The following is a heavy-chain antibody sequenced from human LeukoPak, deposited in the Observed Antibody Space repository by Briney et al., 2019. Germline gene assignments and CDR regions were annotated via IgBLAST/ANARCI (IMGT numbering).Heavy chain of an antibody. CDR3: ARSEWDYGDPHFDY. J-gene: IGHJ4*02. CDR2: IYSGGST. Sequence: PGGSLRLSCAASGFTVSSNYMTWVRQAPGKGLEWVSLIYSGGSTYYADSVKGRFTISRDNSKNTLYLQMNSLRAEDTAVYYCARSEWDYGDPHFDYWGQGTLVTVSS. CDR1: GFTVSSNY. V-gene: IGHV3-53*01. D-gene: IGHD4-17*01.